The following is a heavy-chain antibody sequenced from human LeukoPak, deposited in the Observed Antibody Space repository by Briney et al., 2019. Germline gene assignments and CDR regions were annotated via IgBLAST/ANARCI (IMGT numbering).Heavy chain of an antibody. CDR2: IKQDGSEK. Sequence: GSLRPSCAASGFTFSSYWMSWVRQAPGKGLEWVANIKQDGSEKYYVDSVKGRFTISRDNAKNPLYLQMNSLRAEDTAVYYCARDPYYYDSSGYYFWGQGTLVTVSS. D-gene: IGHD3-22*01. CDR1: GFTFSSYW. V-gene: IGHV3-7*03. CDR3: ARDPYYYDSSGYYF. J-gene: IGHJ4*02.